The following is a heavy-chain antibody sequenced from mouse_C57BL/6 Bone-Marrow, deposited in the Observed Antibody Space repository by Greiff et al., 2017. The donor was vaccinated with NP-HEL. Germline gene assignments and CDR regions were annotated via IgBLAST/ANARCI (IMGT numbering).Heavy chain of an antibody. V-gene: IGHV1-20*01. CDR3: ARVNYGSSLFDY. Sequence: EVKLQESGPELVKPGDSVKISCKASGYSFTGYFMNWVMQSHGKSLEWIGRINPYNGDTFYNQKFKGKATLTVDKSSSTAHMELRSLTSEDSAVYYCARVNYGSSLFDYWGQGTTLTVSS. CDR1: GYSFTGYF. CDR2: INPYNGDT. D-gene: IGHD1-1*01. J-gene: IGHJ2*01.